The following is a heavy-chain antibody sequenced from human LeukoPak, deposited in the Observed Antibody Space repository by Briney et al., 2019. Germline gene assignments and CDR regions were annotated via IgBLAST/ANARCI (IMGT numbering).Heavy chain of an antibody. D-gene: IGHD3-9*01. CDR1: GGSISSGGYS. Sequence: PSQTLSLTCAVSGGSISSGGYSWSWIRQPPGKGLEWIGYIYHSGSTYYNPSLKSRVTISVDRSKNQFSLKPSSVTAADTAVYYCARGYYDILTGFPYFDYWGQGTLVTVSS. CDR2: IYHSGST. CDR3: ARGYYDILTGFPYFDY. V-gene: IGHV4-30-2*01. J-gene: IGHJ4*02.